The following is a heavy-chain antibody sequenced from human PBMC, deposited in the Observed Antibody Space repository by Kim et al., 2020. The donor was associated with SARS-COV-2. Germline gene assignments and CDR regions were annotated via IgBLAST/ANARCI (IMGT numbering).Heavy chain of an antibody. CDR1: GFTFADSV. J-gene: IGHJ4*02. CDR2: VSGDGGTT. CDR3: SKASGWLPRY. D-gene: IGHD6-19*01. Sequence: GGSLRLSCAASGFTFADSVMHWVRQAPGKGLEWVALVSGDGGTTYYADSVKGRVTISRDNSKDSLDLQMNSLRTDDTAFYYCSKASGWLPRYWGQGTLVTVSS. V-gene: IGHV3-43*02.